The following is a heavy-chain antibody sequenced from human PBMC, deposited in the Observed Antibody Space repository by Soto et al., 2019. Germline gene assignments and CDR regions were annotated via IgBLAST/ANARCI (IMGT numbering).Heavy chain of an antibody. V-gene: IGHV4-39*01. J-gene: IGHJ4*02. CDR1: GGSISSSSYY. Sequence: SETLSLTCTVSGGSISSSSYYWGWIRQPPGKGLEWIGSIYYSGSTYYNPSLKSRVTISVDKSKNLFSLKLSFVTAADPAVYYCARPSVATAGIGDWGQGTLVTVSS. D-gene: IGHD1-1*01. CDR2: IYYSGST. CDR3: ARPSVATAGIGD.